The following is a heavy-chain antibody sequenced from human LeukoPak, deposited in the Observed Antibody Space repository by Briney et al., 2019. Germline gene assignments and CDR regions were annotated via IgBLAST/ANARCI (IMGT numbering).Heavy chain of an antibody. CDR1: GFTFSDYY. CDR3: VRDSWWTCDY. CDR2: IRTRTKGYTT. D-gene: IGHD2-8*02. J-gene: IGHJ4*02. Sequence: GGSLRLSCEASGFTFSDYYMDWVRQTPGKGLEWVGRIRTRTKGYTTDYGASVEGRFSISRDDSKNLLILQMNNLQTDDTAIYHCVRDSWWTCDYWGQGALVTVSS. V-gene: IGHV3-72*01.